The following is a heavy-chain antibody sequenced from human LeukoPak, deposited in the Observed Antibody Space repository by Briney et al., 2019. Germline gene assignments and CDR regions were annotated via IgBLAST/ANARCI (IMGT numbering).Heavy chain of an antibody. D-gene: IGHD3-3*01. J-gene: IGHJ5*02. Sequence: AASVKVSCKASGGTFSSYAISWVRQAPGQGLEWMGRIIPILGIANYAQKFQGRVTITADKSTSTAYMELSSLRSEDTAVYYCARGLPLEWLPLSDWFDPWGQGTLVTVSS. V-gene: IGHV1-69*04. CDR1: GGTFSSYA. CDR2: IIPILGIA. CDR3: ARGLPLEWLPLSDWFDP.